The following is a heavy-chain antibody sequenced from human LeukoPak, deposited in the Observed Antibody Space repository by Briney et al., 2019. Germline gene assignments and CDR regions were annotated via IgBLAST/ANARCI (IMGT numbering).Heavy chain of an antibody. CDR1: GFTFSNYW. D-gene: IGHD6-6*01. Sequence: GGSLRLSCAASGFTFSNYWMGWVRQAPGKGLEWVANIKQDGSEIYYVDSVKGRFTISRDTAKDSLYLQMNSLRAEDTAVYYCAREGRIAALLGFDPWGQGTLVTVSS. CDR2: IKQDGSEI. J-gene: IGHJ5*02. CDR3: AREGRIAALLGFDP. V-gene: IGHV3-7*01.